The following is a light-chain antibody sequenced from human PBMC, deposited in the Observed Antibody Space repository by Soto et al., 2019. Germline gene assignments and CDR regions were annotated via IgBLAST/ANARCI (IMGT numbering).Light chain of an antibody. V-gene: IGKV3-20*01. J-gene: IGKJ4*01. Sequence: EIVLTQSPGTLSLSPGERATLSCRASQSVSKNFLAWYQQKPGQAPRLLISGASNRATGIPDRFSGSGSGTDFYLTIDSLEPEDLAVYFCQPYGSSPPTFGGGTKVAIK. CDR3: QPYGSSPPT. CDR1: QSVSKNF. CDR2: GAS.